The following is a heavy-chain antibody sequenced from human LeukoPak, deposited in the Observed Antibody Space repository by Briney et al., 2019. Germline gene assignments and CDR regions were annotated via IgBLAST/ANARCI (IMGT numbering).Heavy chain of an antibody. V-gene: IGHV1-3*01. J-gene: IGHJ3*01. CDR1: EYPFSRSV. CDR3: ATISRGIAVDHDAFDV. D-gene: IGHD6-19*01. CDR2: INAGNGDT. Sequence: ASVKVSCKASEYPFSRSVIHWVRQAPGQRLEWMGWINAGNGDTEYSQNFQGRVTITRDTYASTAYMELSSLRSEDTSVYYCATISRGIAVDHDAFDVWGQGTMVTVSS.